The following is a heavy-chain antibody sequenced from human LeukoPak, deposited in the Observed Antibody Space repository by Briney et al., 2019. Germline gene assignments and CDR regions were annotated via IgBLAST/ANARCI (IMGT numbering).Heavy chain of an antibody. Sequence: GGSLRLSCAASGFTFSSYAMSWVRQAPGKGLEWVSAISGSGGSTYYADSVKGRFSISRDNSKNSLYLQMNSLRSEDTAMYYCAKESGKFDYWGQGTLVAVSS. J-gene: IGHJ4*02. V-gene: IGHV3-23*01. CDR1: GFTFSSYA. CDR2: ISGSGGST. CDR3: AKESGKFDY.